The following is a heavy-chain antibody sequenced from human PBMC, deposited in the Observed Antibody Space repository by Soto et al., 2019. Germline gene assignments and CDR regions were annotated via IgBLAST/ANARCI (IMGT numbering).Heavy chain of an antibody. CDR2: IYYSGST. CDR1: GGSISSGDYY. D-gene: IGHD3-3*01. Sequence: SETLSLTCTVSGGSISSGDYYWSWIRQPPGKGLEWIGYIYYSGSTYYNPSLKSRVTISVDTSKNQFSLKLSSVTAADTAVYYCARAQGPSTYYDFWSGSGGPYYGMDVWGQGTTVTVSS. J-gene: IGHJ6*02. V-gene: IGHV4-30-4*01. CDR3: ARAQGPSTYYDFWSGSGGPYYGMDV.